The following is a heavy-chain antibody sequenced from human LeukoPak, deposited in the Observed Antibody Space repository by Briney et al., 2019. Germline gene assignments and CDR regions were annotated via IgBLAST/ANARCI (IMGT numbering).Heavy chain of an antibody. Sequence: ASVRVSCKASGYTFTSYAMRWVRQAPGQRLEWMGWINAGNGNTKYSQKFQGRVTITRDTSASTAYMELSSLRSEDTAVYYCARLTAAGIAPGYWGQGTLVTVSS. CDR3: ARLTAAGIAPGY. CDR1: GYTFTSYA. CDR2: INAGNGNT. J-gene: IGHJ4*02. D-gene: IGHD6-13*01. V-gene: IGHV1-3*01.